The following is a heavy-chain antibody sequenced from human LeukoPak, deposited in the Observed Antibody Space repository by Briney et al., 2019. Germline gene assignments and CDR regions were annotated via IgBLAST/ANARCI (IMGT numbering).Heavy chain of an antibody. D-gene: IGHD2-2*01. V-gene: IGHV4-34*01. CDR1: GGSFSGYY. CDR2: INHSGST. J-gene: IGHJ6*03. Sequence: SETLSLTCAVYGGSFSGYYWSWIRQPPGKGLEWIGEINHSGSTNYNPSLKSRVTISVDTSKNQFSLKLSSVTAADTAVYYCARGVIVVVSYHMDVWGKGTTVTVSS. CDR3: ARGVIVVVSYHMDV.